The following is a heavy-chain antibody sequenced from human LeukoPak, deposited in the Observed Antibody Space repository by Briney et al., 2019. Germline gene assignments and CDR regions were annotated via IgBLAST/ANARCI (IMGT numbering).Heavy chain of an antibody. CDR2: INHSGST. J-gene: IGHJ4*02. V-gene: IGHV4-39*07. D-gene: IGHD2-8*01. Sequence: SETLSLTCTVSGGSISSSSYYWGWIRQPPEKGLEWIGEINHSGSTNYNPSLKSRVTISVDTSKNQFSLKLSSVTAADTAVYYCASLGPDCTNGVCYKFDYWGQGTLVTVSS. CDR1: GGSISSSSYY. CDR3: ASLGPDCTNGVCYKFDY.